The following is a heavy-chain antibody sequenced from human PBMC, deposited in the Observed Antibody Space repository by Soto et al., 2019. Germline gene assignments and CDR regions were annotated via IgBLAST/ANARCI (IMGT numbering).Heavy chain of an antibody. V-gene: IGHV3-33*01. Sequence: QVPLVESGGGVVQPGRSLRLSCAASGFTFSSYGMHWVRQAPGKGLEWVAVIWYDGSNKYYADSVKGRFTISRDNSKNTLYLQMNSLRAEDTAVYYCARGPSRWGLYYFDYWGQGTLVTVSS. J-gene: IGHJ4*02. CDR1: GFTFSSYG. CDR2: IWYDGSNK. D-gene: IGHD1-26*01. CDR3: ARGPSRWGLYYFDY.